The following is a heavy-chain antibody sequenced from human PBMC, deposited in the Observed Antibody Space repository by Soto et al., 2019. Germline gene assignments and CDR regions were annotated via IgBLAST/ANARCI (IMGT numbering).Heavy chain of an antibody. CDR1: GFTFSTYG. V-gene: IGHV3-30*18. D-gene: IGHD3-22*01. J-gene: IGHJ4*01. CDR2: ISYDGGSK. CDR3: AKEQLAMTVVVADYFDS. Sequence: QVQLVESGGGVVQPGKSLRLSCAASGFTFSTYGIHWVRQAPGKGLEWVALISYDGGSKYYGDSVKGRFIISRDNSHNTVSLQINSLRADDTAVYFCAKEQLAMTVVVADYFDSWGHGTLVTVSA.